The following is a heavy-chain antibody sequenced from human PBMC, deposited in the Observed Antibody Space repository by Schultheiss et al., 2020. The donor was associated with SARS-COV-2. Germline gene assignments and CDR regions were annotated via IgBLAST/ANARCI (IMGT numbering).Heavy chain of an antibody. Sequence: ASVKVSCKASGYTFTSYGISWVRQAPGQGLEWMGWISAYNGNGKYSQKFQGRVTMTTDTSTSTAYMELTSLTTDDTAVYYCARVVRVAAAGLYYFDFWGQGTLVTVSS. V-gene: IGHV1-18*01. CDR1: GYTFTSYG. D-gene: IGHD6-13*01. CDR2: ISAYNGNG. J-gene: IGHJ4*02. CDR3: ARVVRVAAAGLYYFDF.